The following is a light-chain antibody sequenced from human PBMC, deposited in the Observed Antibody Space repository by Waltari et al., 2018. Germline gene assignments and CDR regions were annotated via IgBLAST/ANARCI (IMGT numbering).Light chain of an antibody. CDR2: DVN. V-gene: IGLV2-11*01. CDR1: SSDVGGYNY. J-gene: IGLJ3*02. CDR3: CSYAGSTLRV. Sequence: QSALTQPRSVSGSPGPSVTISCTGTSSDVGGYNYVSWYQQHPGKAPQLMIYDVNRRPSGVPDRFSGSKSGNTASLTISGLQAEDEADYYCCSYAGSTLRVFGGGTKLTVL.